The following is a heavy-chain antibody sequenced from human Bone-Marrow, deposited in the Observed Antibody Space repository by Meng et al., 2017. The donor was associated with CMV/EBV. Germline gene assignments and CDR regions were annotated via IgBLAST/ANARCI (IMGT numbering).Heavy chain of an antibody. CDR2: ISGSGGST. CDR1: GFTFSSYA. J-gene: IGHJ4*02. CDR3: AKAVRGGDYVFDY. Sequence: GQRWESGGGLVQPGGSLRLSCAASGFTFSSYAMSWVRQAPGKGLEWVSAISGSGGSTYYADSVKGRFTISRDNSKNTLYLQMNSLRAEDTAVYYCAKAVRGGDYVFDYWGQGTLVTVSS. V-gene: IGHV3-23*01. D-gene: IGHD4-17*01.